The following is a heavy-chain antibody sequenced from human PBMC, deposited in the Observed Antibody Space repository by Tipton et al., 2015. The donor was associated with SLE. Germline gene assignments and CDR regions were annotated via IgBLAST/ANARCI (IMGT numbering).Heavy chain of an antibody. V-gene: IGHV4-61*02. Sequence: LRLSCTVSGGSISSGSYYWSWIRQPAGKGLEWIGRIYTSGSTNYNPSLKSRVTISVDTSKNQFSLKLSSVTAADTAVYYCASNTRGAFDIWGQGTMVTVSS. CDR1: GGSISSGSYY. J-gene: IGHJ3*02. CDR3: ASNTRGAFDI. CDR2: IYTSGST. D-gene: IGHD1-26*01.